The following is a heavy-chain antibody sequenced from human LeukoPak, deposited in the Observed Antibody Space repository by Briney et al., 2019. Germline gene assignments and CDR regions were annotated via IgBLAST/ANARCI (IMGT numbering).Heavy chain of an antibody. CDR1: GFTFSNYV. CDR3: AKSEGGTSRRPFDY. J-gene: IGHJ4*02. V-gene: IGHV3-23*01. D-gene: IGHD2-2*01. CDR2: ISVSSGST. Sequence: PGGSLRLSCAASGFTFSNYVMSWVRQAPGKGLEWVSIISVSSGSTYYADSVKGRFTISRDNSKNTLYLQMNSLRAEDTAVYYCAKSEGGTSRRPFDYWGQGTWSPSPQ.